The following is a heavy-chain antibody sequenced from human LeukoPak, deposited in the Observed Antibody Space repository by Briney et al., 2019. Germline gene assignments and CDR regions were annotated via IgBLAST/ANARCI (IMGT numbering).Heavy chain of an antibody. CDR1: GGSFSGYY. J-gene: IGHJ4*02. CDR3: ARRNGQDIVPTFRRRYYFDY. D-gene: IGHD5-12*01. V-gene: IGHV4-34*01. Sequence: SETLSLTCAVYGGSFSGYYWSWIRQPPGKGLEWIGEINHSGSTNYNPSLKSRVTISVDTSKNQFSLKLSSVTAADTAVYYCARRNGQDIVPTFRRRYYFDYWGQGTLVTVSS. CDR2: INHSGST.